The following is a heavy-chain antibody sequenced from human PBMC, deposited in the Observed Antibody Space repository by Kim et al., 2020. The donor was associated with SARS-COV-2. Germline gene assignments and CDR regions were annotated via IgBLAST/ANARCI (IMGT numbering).Heavy chain of an antibody. D-gene: IGHD3-16*01. Sequence: TSYAKKFQGRGTMTRETSTSTVYMELSSLRSEDTAVYYCARDPEGGWFDPWGQGTLVTVSS. V-gene: IGHV1-46*01. CDR2: T. CDR3: ARDPEGGWFDP. J-gene: IGHJ5*02.